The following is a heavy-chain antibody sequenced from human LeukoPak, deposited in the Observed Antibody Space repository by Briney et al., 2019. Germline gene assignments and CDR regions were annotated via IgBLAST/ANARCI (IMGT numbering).Heavy chain of an antibody. CDR1: GFTFSDYY. J-gene: IGHJ4*02. CDR2: ISSSGSTI. Sequence: GGSLRLSCAASGFTFSDYYMSWIRQAPGKGLEWVSYISSSGSTIYYADSVKGRFTISRDNAKNSLYLQMNSLRAEDTAVYYCARNTLYYDFWSGIFDYWGQGTLVTVFS. CDR3: ARNTLYYDFWSGIFDY. D-gene: IGHD3-3*01. V-gene: IGHV3-11*01.